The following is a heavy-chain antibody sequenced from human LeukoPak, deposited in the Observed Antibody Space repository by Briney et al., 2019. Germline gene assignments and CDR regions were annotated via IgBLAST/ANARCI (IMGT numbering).Heavy chain of an antibody. Sequence: GGSLRLSCAASGFTFSSYAMIWVRQAPGKGLEWVSAISGSGGSTYYADSVKGRFTISRDNSKNTLYLQMNSLRAEDTAVYYCAGPARRREWSFDYWGQGTLVTVSS. D-gene: IGHD6-6*01. CDR3: AGPARRREWSFDY. J-gene: IGHJ4*02. CDR1: GFTFSSYA. CDR2: ISGSGGST. V-gene: IGHV3-23*01.